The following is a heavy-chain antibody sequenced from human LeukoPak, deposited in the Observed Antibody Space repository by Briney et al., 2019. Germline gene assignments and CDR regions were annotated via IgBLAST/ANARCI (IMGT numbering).Heavy chain of an antibody. Sequence: ASVKVSCKASGYTFTGYYMHWVRQAPGQGLEWMGWINPNSGGTNYAQKFQGRVTMTRDTPISTAYMELSRLRSDDTAVYYCARGRRGRAGFRASYYYYYMDVWGKGTTVTVSS. V-gene: IGHV1-2*02. CDR2: INPNSGGT. D-gene: IGHD3/OR15-3a*01. CDR1: GYTFTGYY. J-gene: IGHJ6*03. CDR3: ARGRRGRAGFRASYYYYYMDV.